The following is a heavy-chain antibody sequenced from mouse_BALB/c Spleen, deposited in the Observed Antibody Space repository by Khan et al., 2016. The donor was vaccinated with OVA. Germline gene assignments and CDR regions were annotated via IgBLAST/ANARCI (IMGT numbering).Heavy chain of an antibody. Sequence: VQLKQSGAEFVKPGASVKLSCTASGFNIKDTYMHWVKQRPEQGLEWIGRIDPANGYTKYDPKFQGKATITADTSSNTAYLNLNSLTYDNTTVYYCTRITYYDGDYWGQGTLVTVSA. CDR1: GFNIKDTY. J-gene: IGHJ3*01. V-gene: IGHV14-3*02. CDR3: TRITYYDGDY. CDR2: IDPANGYT. D-gene: IGHD2-4*01.